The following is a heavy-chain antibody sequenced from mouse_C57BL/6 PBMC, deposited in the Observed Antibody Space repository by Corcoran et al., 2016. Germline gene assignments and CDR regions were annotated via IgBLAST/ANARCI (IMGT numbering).Heavy chain of an antibody. D-gene: IGHD1-1*01. J-gene: IGHJ4*01. CDR1: GYTFTTYG. CDR3: ARSGYYGSSYCAMDY. CDR2: INTYSGVP. Sequence: QIQLVQSGPELKKPGETVKISCKASGYTFTTYGMSWVKQAPGKGLKWMGWINTYSGVPTYADDFKGRFAFSLETSASTAYLQINNLKNEDTATYFCARSGYYGSSYCAMDYWGQGTSVTVSS. V-gene: IGHV9-3*01.